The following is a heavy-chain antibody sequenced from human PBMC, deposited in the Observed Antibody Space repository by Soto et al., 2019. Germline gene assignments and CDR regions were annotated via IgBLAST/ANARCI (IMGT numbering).Heavy chain of an antibody. CDR2: NYYTGST. J-gene: IGHJ5*02. D-gene: IGHD1-7*01. CDR1: GGSIRGYY. V-gene: IGHV4-59*08. CDR3: AMTKTTLYNWFDP. Sequence: SGNLSLTCTFSGGSIRGYYWTWIRQTPGEGLERNSHNYYTGSTKYNPSLKSRVTISVETSKIQFYLKLSSVTAADTAMYYCAMTKTTLYNWFDPWGQGTQVTVSS.